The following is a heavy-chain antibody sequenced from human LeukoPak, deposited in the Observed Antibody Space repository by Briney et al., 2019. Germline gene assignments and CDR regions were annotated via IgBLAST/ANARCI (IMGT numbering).Heavy chain of an antibody. CDR3: ARDNCMDA. CDR1: GGSISSYY. J-gene: IGHJ6*02. Sequence: SETLSLTCTVSGGSISSYYWSWIRQPPGKGLEWIGYIYYSGSTNYNPSLKSRVTISVDTSKNQFSLKLSSVTAADTAVYYCARDNCMDAWGQGTTVTVSS. CDR2: IYYSGST. V-gene: IGHV4-59*12. D-gene: IGHD1-1*01.